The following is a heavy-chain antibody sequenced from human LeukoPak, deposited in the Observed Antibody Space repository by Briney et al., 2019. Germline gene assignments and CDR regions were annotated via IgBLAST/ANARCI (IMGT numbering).Heavy chain of an antibody. CDR1: GFTFSDYY. V-gene: IGHV3-11*01. CDR2: ISSSGSTI. J-gene: IGHJ4*02. D-gene: IGHD6-19*01. Sequence: PGGSLRLSCAASGFTFSDYYMSWIRQAPGKGLEWVSYISSSGSTIYYADSVKGRFTISRDNAKNSLYLQMNSLRAEDTAVYHCARADSSGWTPIDYWGQGTLVTVSS. CDR3: ARADSSGWTPIDY.